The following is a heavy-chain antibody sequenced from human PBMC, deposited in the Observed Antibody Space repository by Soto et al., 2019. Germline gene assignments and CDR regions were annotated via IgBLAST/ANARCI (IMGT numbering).Heavy chain of an antibody. V-gene: IGHV4-39*01. CDR2: VYYSGTT. CDR1: GDSISSSSYY. CDR3: ARHERWKLLAWFDP. D-gene: IGHD1-1*01. J-gene: IGHJ5*02. Sequence: ASETLSLTCAVPGDSISSSSYYWAWIRQPPGGGLEWIGSVYYSGTTYYSPSLKSRVTISVDTSKNQFSLKLSSVTAADTAVYYCARHERWKLLAWFDPWGQGTLVTVS.